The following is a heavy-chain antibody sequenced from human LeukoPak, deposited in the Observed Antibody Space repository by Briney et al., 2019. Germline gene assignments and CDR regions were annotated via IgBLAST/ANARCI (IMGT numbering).Heavy chain of an antibody. CDR2: MNPNSGNT. CDR3: ARGGNDFWSGYNWFDP. CDR1: GDTFTSYD. Sequence: ASVTVSCKASGDTFTSYDINAVRPTTGQGLEWMGWMNPNSGNTGYAQKFQGRVTMTRNTSISTAYMELSSLRSEDTAVYYCARGGNDFWSGYNWFDPWGQGTLVTVSS. J-gene: IGHJ5*02. V-gene: IGHV1-8*01. D-gene: IGHD3-3*01.